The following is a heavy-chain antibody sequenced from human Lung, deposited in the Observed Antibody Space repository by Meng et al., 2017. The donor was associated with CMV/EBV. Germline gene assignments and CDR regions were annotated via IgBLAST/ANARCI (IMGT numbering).Heavy chain of an antibody. D-gene: IGHD3-22*01. CDR1: GFTVSTYW. CDR3: ARISHSSGLD. CDR2: ITSGGGGT. V-gene: IGHV3-74*01. Sequence: LSCAVSGFTVSTYWMHWVRQVPGKGRVWVALITSGGGGTAYADSVKGRFTISRDNAKNTLSLEMNSLRADDTAVYYCARISHSSGLDWGQGILVTVSS. J-gene: IGHJ4*02.